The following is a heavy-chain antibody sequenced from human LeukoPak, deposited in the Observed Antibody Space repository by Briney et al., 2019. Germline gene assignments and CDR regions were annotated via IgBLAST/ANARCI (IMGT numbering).Heavy chain of an antibody. J-gene: IGHJ3*02. Sequence: PSETLSLTCTVSGGSISSGGYYWSWIRQHPGKGLEWIGYIYYSGSTYYNPSLKSRVTISVDTSKNQFSLKLSSVTAADTAVYYCARTSGYDPFNYYVSSGYYYVGAAFDIWGQGTMVTVSS. CDR3: ARTSGYDPFNYYVSSGYYYVGAAFDI. CDR2: IYYSGST. V-gene: IGHV4-31*03. D-gene: IGHD3-22*01. CDR1: GGSISSGGYY.